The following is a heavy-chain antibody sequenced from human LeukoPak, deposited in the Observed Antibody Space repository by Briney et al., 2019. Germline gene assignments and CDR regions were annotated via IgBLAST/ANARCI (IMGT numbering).Heavy chain of an antibody. CDR1: GVSISSGGYY. Sequence: SETLSLTCPVSGVSISSGGYYWHWIRQYPGKGLEWIGYISYSGSTYYHPSLKSRVAISVDTSKNQFSLRLSSVTAADTAVYYCAREALNLDAFDIWGQGTMVTVSS. J-gene: IGHJ3*02. CDR3: AREALNLDAFDI. V-gene: IGHV4-31*03. CDR2: ISYSGST.